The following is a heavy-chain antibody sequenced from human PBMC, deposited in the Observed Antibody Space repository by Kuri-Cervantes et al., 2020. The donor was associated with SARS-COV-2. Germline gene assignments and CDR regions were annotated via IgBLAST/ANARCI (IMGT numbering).Heavy chain of an antibody. J-gene: IGHJ5*02. V-gene: IGHV4-59*01. CDR1: GGSISSYY. CDR3: ARTDSPPLNWFDP. Sequence: GSLRLSCTVSGGSISSYYWSWIRQPPGKGLEWIGYTYYSGSTNYNPSLKSRVTISVDTSKNQFSLKLSSVTAADTAVYYCARTDSPPLNWFDPWGQGTLVTVSS. D-gene: IGHD2-21*01. CDR2: TYYSGST.